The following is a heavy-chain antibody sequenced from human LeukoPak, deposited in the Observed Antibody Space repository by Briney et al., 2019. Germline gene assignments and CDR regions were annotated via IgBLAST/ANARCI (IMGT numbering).Heavy chain of an antibody. D-gene: IGHD2-15*01. Sequence: ASVKVSCKASGYTFTGYYMHWVRQAPGQGLDWMGWINPHTGGTNYAQKFQGRVTMTRDTSISTAYMELSGLTSDDTAGYYCARPYCSGGSCHDYFDYWGQGTLVTVSS. CDR3: ARPYCSGGSCHDYFDY. J-gene: IGHJ4*02. CDR2: INPHTGGT. CDR1: GYTFTGYY. V-gene: IGHV1-2*02.